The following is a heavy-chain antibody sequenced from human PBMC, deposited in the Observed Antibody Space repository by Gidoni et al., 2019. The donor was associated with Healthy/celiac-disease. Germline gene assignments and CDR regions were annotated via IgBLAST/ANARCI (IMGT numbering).Heavy chain of an antibody. D-gene: IGHD4-17*01. CDR3: AREPVDYGGDVNWFDH. Sequence: VPLLESGGGMVQPGGSLRLSRSPSWIPLRRYAMGWVRQAPGKGLEWVSAIRGSGGSTYYADSVKGRFTISRDNSKNTLYLQMNSLRAGDTAVYYCAREPVDYGGDVNWFDHWGQGTLVTVSS. CDR1: WIPLRRYA. V-gene: IGHV3-23*01. CDR2: IRGSGGST. J-gene: IGHJ5*02.